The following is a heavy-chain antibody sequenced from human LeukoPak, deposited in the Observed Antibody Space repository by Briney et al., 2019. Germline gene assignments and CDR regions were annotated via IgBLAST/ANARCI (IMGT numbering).Heavy chain of an antibody. CDR2: INHSGST. D-gene: IGHD3-22*01. Sequence: PSETLSLTCAVYGGSFNGYYWSWIRQPPGKGLEWVGEINHSGSTNYNPSLKSRVTISVDTSKNQFSLKLSSVTAADTAVYYCARGIRFTGDSSGYYYPYYYYYMDVWGKGTTVTVSS. CDR1: GGSFNGYY. V-gene: IGHV4-34*01. CDR3: ARGIRFTGDSSGYYYPYYYYYMDV. J-gene: IGHJ6*03.